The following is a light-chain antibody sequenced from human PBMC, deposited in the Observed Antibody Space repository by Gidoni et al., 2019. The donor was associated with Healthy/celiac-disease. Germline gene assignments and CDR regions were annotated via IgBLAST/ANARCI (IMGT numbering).Light chain of an antibody. CDR1: QSVSSSY. CDR3: QQYASPPGIT. Sequence: IVLTQTPGTLPLSPGERATLSCGASQSVSSSYLAWYQQKPGQAPTLLIYGASSRATGIPDRLSGSGSGTDFTLTISRLEPEDDAVYYCQQYASPPGITFGQGTRLEIK. CDR2: GAS. V-gene: IGKV3-20*01. J-gene: IGKJ5*01.